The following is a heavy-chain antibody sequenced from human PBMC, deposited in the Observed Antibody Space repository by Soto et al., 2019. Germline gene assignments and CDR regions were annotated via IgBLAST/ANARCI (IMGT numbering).Heavy chain of an antibody. Sequence: PGESLKISCQAYGYSFTSYWITWVRQMPGKGLEWMGRIAPSGSYANYSPSFQGHVTISADKSISTAYLHWSRLEASDTAMYYCARRLTNPTAIIGRTEFDYWGQGTLVTVSS. J-gene: IGHJ4*02. V-gene: IGHV5-10-1*01. CDR1: GYSFTSYW. CDR3: ARRLTNPTAIIGRTEFDY. CDR2: IAPSGSYA. D-gene: IGHD1-20*01.